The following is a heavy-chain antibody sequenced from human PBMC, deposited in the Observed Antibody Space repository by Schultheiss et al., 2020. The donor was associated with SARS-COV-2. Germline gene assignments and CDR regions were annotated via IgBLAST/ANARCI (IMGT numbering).Heavy chain of an antibody. V-gene: IGHV3-30*18. J-gene: IGHJ4*02. D-gene: IGHD2-15*01. CDR2: ISYDGSNK. Sequence: GESLKISCAASGFTFSSYGMHWVRQAPGKGLEWVAVISYDGSNKYYADSVKGRFTISRDNAKNSLYLQMNSLRAEDTAVYYCAKDRADYCSGGSCYSANFDYWGQGTLVTVSS. CDR1: GFTFSSYG. CDR3: AKDRADYCSGGSCYSANFDY.